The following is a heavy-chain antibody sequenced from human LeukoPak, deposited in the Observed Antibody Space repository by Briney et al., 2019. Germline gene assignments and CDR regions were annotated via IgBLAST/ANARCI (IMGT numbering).Heavy chain of an antibody. D-gene: IGHD1-26*01. CDR3: ASLRERSYYARGFDY. J-gene: IGHJ4*02. CDR1: GGSISSYY. CDR2: IYTSGST. Sequence: TPSETLSLTCTVSGGSISSYYWSWIRQPAGKGLEWIGRIYTSGSTNYNPSLKSRVTISVDTSKNQFSLKLSSVTAADTAVYYCASLRERSYYARGFDYWGQGTLVTVSS. V-gene: IGHV4-4*07.